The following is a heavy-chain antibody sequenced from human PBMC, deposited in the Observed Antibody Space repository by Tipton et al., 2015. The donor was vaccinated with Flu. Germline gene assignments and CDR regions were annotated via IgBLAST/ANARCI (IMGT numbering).Heavy chain of an antibody. CDR2: IKSKENGRTP. Sequence: SLRLSCTASGFRFGDHSMGWVRQAPGKGLEWVALIKSKENGRTPEYAASVKGRFAVSRDDSKTIAYLQMNSLKTEDTAVYYCARDRDWGFDYWGQGTLVTVSS. D-gene: IGHD7-27*01. CDR3: ARDRDWGFDY. CDR1: GFRFGDHS. V-gene: IGHV3-49*04. J-gene: IGHJ4*02.